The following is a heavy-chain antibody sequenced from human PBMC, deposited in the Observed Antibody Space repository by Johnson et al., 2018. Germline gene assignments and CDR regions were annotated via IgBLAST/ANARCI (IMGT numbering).Heavy chain of an antibody. CDR3: AREKWFGELKGYYMDV. Sequence: QVQLQESGPGLVKPSETLSLTCTVSGGSISRYYWSWIRQPPGKGLEWIGYIYYSGSTNYNPSLKSRVTISVDTSKNQFSLTLSSVTAADTAVYYCAREKWFGELKGYYMDVWGKGTTVTVSS. D-gene: IGHD3-10*01. J-gene: IGHJ6*03. V-gene: IGHV4-59*01. CDR1: GGSISRYY. CDR2: IYYSGST.